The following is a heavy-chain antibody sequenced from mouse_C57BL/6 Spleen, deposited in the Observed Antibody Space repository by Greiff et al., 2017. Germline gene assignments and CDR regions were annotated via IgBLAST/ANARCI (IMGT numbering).Heavy chain of an antibody. CDR3: ARWGYGSSLYAMDY. V-gene: IGHV1-72*01. CDR2: IDPNSGGT. D-gene: IGHD1-1*01. CDR1: GYTFTSYW. Sequence: VQLVESGAELVKPGASVKLSCKASGYTFTSYWMHWVKQRPGRGLEWIGRIDPNSGGTKYNEKFKSKATLTVDKPSSTAYMQLSSLTSEDSAVYYCARWGYGSSLYAMDYWGQGTSVTVSS. J-gene: IGHJ4*01.